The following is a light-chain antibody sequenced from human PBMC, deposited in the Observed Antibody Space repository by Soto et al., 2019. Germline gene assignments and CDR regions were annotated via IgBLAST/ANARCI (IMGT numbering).Light chain of an antibody. Sequence: EIVLTRSPGTLSLSPGERATLSCRASQSVSGSYLAWYQQRPGQAPRLLIYGASSRATGIPDRFSGSGSGTDFTLTITRLEPEDFAVYYCQQYGSSRWTFGRGTKVEIK. CDR1: QSVSGSY. J-gene: IGKJ1*01. CDR2: GAS. CDR3: QQYGSSRWT. V-gene: IGKV3-20*01.